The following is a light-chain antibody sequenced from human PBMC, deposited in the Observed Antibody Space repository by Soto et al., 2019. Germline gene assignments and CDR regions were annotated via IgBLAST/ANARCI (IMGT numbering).Light chain of an antibody. J-gene: IGKJ1*01. CDR2: AAS. V-gene: IGKV1-39*01. CDR1: QSISSD. Sequence: IQMRPSPSSLSASVVVGVTITCAASQSISSDLNWYQQKPRNAPKLLIYAASSLQSGVPSRFSGSGSGTDFTPTISSLQHEEFATYYCQQSNSTPRAFGQGTKV. CDR3: QQSNSTPRA.